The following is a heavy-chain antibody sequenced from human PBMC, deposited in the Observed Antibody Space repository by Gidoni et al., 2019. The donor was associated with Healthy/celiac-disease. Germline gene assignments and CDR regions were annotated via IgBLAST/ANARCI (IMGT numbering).Heavy chain of an antibody. CDR3: AREGRSGYSYAIVGDDAFDI. CDR1: GGSISSYS. J-gene: IGHJ3*02. V-gene: IGHV4-59*01. Sequence: QVQLQESGPGLVQPSETLSLTCTVSGGSISSYSWRWIRQPPGKGLEWIGYIYYSGSTNYNPSLKSRVTISVDTSKNQFSLKLSSVTAADTAVYYCAREGRSGYSYAIVGDDAFDIWGQGTMVTVSS. CDR2: IYYSGST. D-gene: IGHD5-18*01.